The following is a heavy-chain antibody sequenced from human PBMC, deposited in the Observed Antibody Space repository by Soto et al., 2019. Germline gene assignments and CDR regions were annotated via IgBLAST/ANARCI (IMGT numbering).Heavy chain of an antibody. CDR3: AKGHCSGGSCYPFEY. Sequence: GGSLRLSCAASGFTFSSYAMSWVRQAPGKGLEWVSGISGSGGSTYYVDSVKGQFTISRDNSKNMLFLQMNSLRADDTAVYYCAKGHCSGGSCYPFEYWGQGTLVTVSS. V-gene: IGHV3-23*01. D-gene: IGHD2-15*01. J-gene: IGHJ4*02. CDR2: ISGSGGST. CDR1: GFTFSSYA.